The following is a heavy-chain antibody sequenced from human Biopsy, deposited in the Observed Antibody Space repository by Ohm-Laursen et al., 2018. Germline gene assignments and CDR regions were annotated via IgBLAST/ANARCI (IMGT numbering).Heavy chain of an antibody. D-gene: IGHD5-12*01. CDR1: GDSVTKYY. V-gene: IGHV4-59*02. CDR2: IYYSGST. CDR3: ARGAIGVATAFDI. Sequence: TLSLTCTVSGDSVTKYYWSWVRQSPGRGLEWIAYIYYSGSTDYNPSLKSRVTISLDTSKNQFSLKLSSVTAADTAIYYCARGAIGVATAFDIWGQGTMVTVSS. J-gene: IGHJ3*02.